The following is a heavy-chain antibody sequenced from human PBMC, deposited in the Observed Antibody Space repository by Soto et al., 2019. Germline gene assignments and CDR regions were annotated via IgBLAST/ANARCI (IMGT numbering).Heavy chain of an antibody. Sequence: SGPTLVNPTQTLTLTCTFSGFSLSTSGMCVSWIRQPPGKALEWLARIDWDDDKYYSTSLKTRLTISKDTSKNQVVLTMTNMDPVDTATYYCARTRRGYCSSTSCYDFYYYYYYMDVWGKGTTVTVSS. CDR2: IDWDDDK. D-gene: IGHD2-2*01. CDR1: GFSLSTSGMC. V-gene: IGHV2-70*11. CDR3: ARTRRGYCSSTSCYDFYYYYYYMDV. J-gene: IGHJ6*03.